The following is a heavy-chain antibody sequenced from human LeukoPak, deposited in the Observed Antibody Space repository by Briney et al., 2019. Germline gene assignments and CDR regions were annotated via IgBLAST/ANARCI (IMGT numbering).Heavy chain of an antibody. Sequence: GASVKVSCKASGYTFTSYDINWVRQATGQGLEWMGWMNPNSGNTGYAQRFQGRVTMTRNTSISTAYMELSSLRSEDTAVYYCARQNTVTEEFDYWGQGVLVTVSS. CDR3: ARQNTVTEEFDY. J-gene: IGHJ4*02. CDR1: GYTFTSYD. V-gene: IGHV1-8*01. D-gene: IGHD4-11*01. CDR2: MNPNSGNT.